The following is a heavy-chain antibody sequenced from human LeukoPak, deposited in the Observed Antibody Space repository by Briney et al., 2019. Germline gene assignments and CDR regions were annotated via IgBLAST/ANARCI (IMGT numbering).Heavy chain of an antibody. D-gene: IGHD3-3*01. CDR3: ARGNTIFGVVKLYKEQYGMDV. J-gene: IGHJ6*02. Sequence: ASVKVSCKASGYTFTSYGISWVRQAPGQGLEWMGWISAYNGNTNYAQKLQGRVTMTTDTSTSTAYMELRSLRSDDTAVYYCARGNTIFGVVKLYKEQYGMDVWGQGTTVTVSS. CDR1: GYTFTSYG. V-gene: IGHV1-18*04. CDR2: ISAYNGNT.